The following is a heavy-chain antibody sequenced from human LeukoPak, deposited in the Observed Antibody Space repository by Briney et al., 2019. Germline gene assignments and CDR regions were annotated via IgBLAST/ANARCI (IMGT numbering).Heavy chain of an antibody. V-gene: IGHV3-23*01. CDR1: GFTFSSYA. D-gene: IGHD2-15*01. Sequence: GSLRISCAASGFTFSSYAMSWVRQAPEKGLEWVSAISGSRGRTYYADSVKGRFTISRDNSKNTLYLQMNSLRAEDTAVYYCAKDHIVVVVAATLLFDYWGQGTLVTVSP. J-gene: IGHJ4*02. CDR3: AKDHIVVVVAATLLFDY. CDR2: ISGSRGRT.